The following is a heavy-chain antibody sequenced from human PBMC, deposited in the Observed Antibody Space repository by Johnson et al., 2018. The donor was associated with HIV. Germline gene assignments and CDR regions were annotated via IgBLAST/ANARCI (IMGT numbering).Heavy chain of an antibody. CDR1: GFSVSSNY. Sequence: VQLVESGGGVVRPGGSLRLSCAASGFSVSSNYMTWVRQAPGKGLEWVGRTRNKANSYTTEYAASVKGSFTISRDDSKNSLFLQMNSLRAEDTAVYYCVSVVRMPYTAGWKAFDMWGQGTLVSVSS. J-gene: IGHJ3*02. CDR3: VSVVRMPYTAGWKAFDM. V-gene: IGHV3-72*01. D-gene: IGHD2-2*02. CDR2: TRNKANSYTT.